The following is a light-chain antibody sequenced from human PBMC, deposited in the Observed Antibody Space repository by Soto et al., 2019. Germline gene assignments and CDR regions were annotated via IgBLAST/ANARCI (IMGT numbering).Light chain of an antibody. CDR1: QSVSSD. Sequence: EILMTQSPATLSVSSGERATLSCRASQSVSSDLAWYQHHPGQAPRLLIYGASTRVTGIPPRFSGSGSGTDFTLTITSLQAEDFAVYYCQHYHGWPFTFGQGTKLEMK. CDR3: QHYHGWPFT. J-gene: IGKJ2*01. CDR2: GAS. V-gene: IGKV3-15*01.